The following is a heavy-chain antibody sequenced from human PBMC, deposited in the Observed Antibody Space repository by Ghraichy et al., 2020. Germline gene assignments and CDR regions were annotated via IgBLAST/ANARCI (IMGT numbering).Heavy chain of an antibody. D-gene: IGHD3-9*01. CDR2: ISGSGGST. Sequence: GGSLRLSCVGSGFTFSNYAMSWVRQAPGKGLEWVSGISGSGGSTYYADSVKGRFSISRDNSRNTLYLQMNSLRVEDTALYYCAKSNYDILTGYYSPWFDPWGQGTLVTVSS. CDR1: GFTFSNYA. J-gene: IGHJ5*02. V-gene: IGHV3-23*01. CDR3: AKSNYDILTGYYSPWFDP.